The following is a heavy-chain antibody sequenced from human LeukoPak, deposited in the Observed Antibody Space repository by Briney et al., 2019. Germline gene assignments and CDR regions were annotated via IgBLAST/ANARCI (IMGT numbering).Heavy chain of an antibody. CDR3: GRGIYYLIEY. CDR1: GYSISSGDY. CDR2: IFHSGST. D-gene: IGHD3-10*01. Sequence: PSETLSLTCAVSGYSISSGDYWGWIRQSPGKGLEWIGNIFHSGSTYHNPSLKSRVTISVDTSKNKFSLKLSSVTAADTAVYYCGRGIYYLIEYWGQGTLVTVSS. V-gene: IGHV4-38-2*01. J-gene: IGHJ4*02.